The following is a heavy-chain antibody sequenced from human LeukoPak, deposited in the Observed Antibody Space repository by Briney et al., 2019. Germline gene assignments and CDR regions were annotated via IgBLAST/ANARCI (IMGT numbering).Heavy chain of an antibody. V-gene: IGHV3-66*01. CDR3: ATGRDYAKGGY. CDR1: GFTFSSYE. CDR2: IYIGGST. J-gene: IGHJ4*02. Sequence: GGSLRLSCAASGFTFSSYEMNWVRQAPGKGLEWVSTIYIGGSTFYVDSVKGRFTISRDNSQNILYLQMNSLRPEDTAMYYCATGRDYAKGGYWGQGTLVTVSS. D-gene: IGHD2-2*01.